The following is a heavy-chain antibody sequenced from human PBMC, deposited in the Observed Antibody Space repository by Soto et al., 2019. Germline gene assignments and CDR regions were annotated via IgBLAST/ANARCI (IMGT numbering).Heavy chain of an antibody. V-gene: IGHV3-33*01. Sequence: QVQLVESGGGVVQPGRSLRLSCAASGFTFSSHGMHWVRQAPGKGLEWVAVVWYDGSNKYYADSVKGRFTISRDNCMNPVYLQKNPLRADDTAVYYCARDREDDERDFYYDMDVLSKGTTVTVSP. CDR2: VWYDGSNK. D-gene: IGHD1-26*01. CDR1: GFTFSSHG. J-gene: IGHJ6*04. CDR3: ARDREDDERDFYYDMDV.